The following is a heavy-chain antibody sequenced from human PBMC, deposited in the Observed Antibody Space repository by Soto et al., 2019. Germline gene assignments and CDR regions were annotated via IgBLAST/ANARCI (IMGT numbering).Heavy chain of an antibody. D-gene: IGHD3-22*01. CDR3: AGVVGVILVIDPASPKSHTRPLASDL. CDR1: GFPFNTYT. V-gene: IGHV3-30*04. CDR2: PSFDGKNK. Sequence: PGGSMRLSCAASGFPFNTYTIHWLRQAPGNGLEWVAVPSFDGKNKYCADSVKGRITFSRDNCRNTLFLQMNSLRPEDTAVFFCAGVVGVILVIDPASPKSHTRPLASDL. J-gene: IGHJ2*01.